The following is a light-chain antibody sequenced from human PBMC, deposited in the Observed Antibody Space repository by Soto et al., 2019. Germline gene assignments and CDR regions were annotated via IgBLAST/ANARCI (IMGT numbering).Light chain of an antibody. Sequence: DIQMTQSPPTLSASVGDRVTLTCRASQSISGWLAWYQQKPGKAPKLLIYDASTLESGVPSRFSGSGSGTEFTLTISSLQPEDFAIYYYHQYNTYSQTFGQGTKVEI. CDR2: DAS. V-gene: IGKV1-5*01. J-gene: IGKJ1*01. CDR3: HQYNTYSQT. CDR1: QSISGW.